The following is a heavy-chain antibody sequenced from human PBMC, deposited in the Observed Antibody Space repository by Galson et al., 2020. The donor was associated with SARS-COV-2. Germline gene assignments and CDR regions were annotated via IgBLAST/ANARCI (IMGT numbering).Heavy chain of an antibody. Sequence: SQTLSLTCAISGDIVSSNSAAWNWIRQSPSRGLEWPGRTYYRSKWYNHYTVSVKGRITINPDTSKNQFSLQLHSVTPEDTAVYFCARGDGAVAGEYYFDYWGQGTLVTVSS. CDR2: TYYRSKWYN. J-gene: IGHJ4*02. CDR3: ARGDGAVAGEYYFDY. CDR1: GDIVSSNSAA. D-gene: IGHD6-19*01. V-gene: IGHV6-1*01.